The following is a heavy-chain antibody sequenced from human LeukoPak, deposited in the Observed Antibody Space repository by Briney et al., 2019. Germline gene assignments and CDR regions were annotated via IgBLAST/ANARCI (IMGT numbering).Heavy chain of an antibody. CDR3: AREYSSGWENWFDP. V-gene: IGHV1-3*01. CDR2: INAGNGNT. CDR1: GYTFTSYA. Sequence: ASVKVSCKASGYTFTSYAMHWVRQAPGQRLEWMGWINAGNGNTKYSQKFQGRVTITRDTSASTAYMELSSLRSEDTAVYYCAREYSSGWENWFDPWGQGTLVTVSS. D-gene: IGHD6-19*01. J-gene: IGHJ5*02.